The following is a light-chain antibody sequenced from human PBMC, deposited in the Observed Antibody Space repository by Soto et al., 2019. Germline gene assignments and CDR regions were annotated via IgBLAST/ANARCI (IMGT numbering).Light chain of an antibody. CDR2: SNN. V-gene: IGLV1-47*02. Sequence: QSVLPQPPSASGTPGQRVTISCSGSSSNIGSNYVYWYQQLPGTAPKVLIYSNNQRPSGVPDRFSGSKSDTSASLAISGLRSEDEADYYCAAWDDSLSGWVFGGGTKLTGL. CDR1: SSNIGSNY. CDR3: AAWDDSLSGWV. J-gene: IGLJ3*02.